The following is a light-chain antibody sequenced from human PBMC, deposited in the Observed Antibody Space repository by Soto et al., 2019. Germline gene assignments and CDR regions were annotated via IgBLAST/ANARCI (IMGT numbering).Light chain of an antibody. Sequence: QSALTQPASVSGSPGQSITFSCTGTSSDVGGYNFVSWYQQHPGKAPKLMIYEVSNRPSGVSNRFSGSKSGNTASLTISGLQAEDEADYYCSSYTSSSTLVVFGGGTKLTVL. J-gene: IGLJ2*01. CDR3: SSYTSSSTLVV. CDR1: SSDVGGYNF. CDR2: EVS. V-gene: IGLV2-14*01.